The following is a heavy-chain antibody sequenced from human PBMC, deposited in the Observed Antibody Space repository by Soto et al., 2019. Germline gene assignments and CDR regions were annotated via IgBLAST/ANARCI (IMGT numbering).Heavy chain of an antibody. CDR2: IYYSGST. CDR1: GGSISSGDYY. V-gene: IGHV4-30-4*01. CDR3: ARRSRPRNYDILTGYILERNDAFDI. J-gene: IGHJ3*02. Sequence: SETLSLTCTVSGGSISSGDYYWSWIRQPPGKGLEWIGYIYYSGSTNYNPSLKSRVTISVDTSKNQFSLKLSSVTAADTAVYYCARRSRPRNYDILTGYILERNDAFDIWGQGTMVTVSS. D-gene: IGHD3-9*01.